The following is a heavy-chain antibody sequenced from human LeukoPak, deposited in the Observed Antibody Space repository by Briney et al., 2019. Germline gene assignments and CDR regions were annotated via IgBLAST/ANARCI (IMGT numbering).Heavy chain of an antibody. CDR1: GFTFSNAW. CDR3: TTDYYGSGPDAFDI. CDR2: IKSKTDGGTT. Sequence: GGSLRLSCAASGFTFSNAWMSWVRQAPGKGLEWVGRIKSKTDGGTTDYAAPVKGRFTISRDDSKNTLYLQMNSLKTEDTAVYCCTTDYYGSGPDAFDIWGQGTMVTVSS. J-gene: IGHJ3*02. V-gene: IGHV3-15*01. D-gene: IGHD3-10*01.